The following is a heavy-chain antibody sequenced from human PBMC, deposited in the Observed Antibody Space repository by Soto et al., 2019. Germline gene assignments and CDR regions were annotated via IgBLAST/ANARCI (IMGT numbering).Heavy chain of an antibody. CDR3: ARGYYYGSGSYYCRWFDP. CDR2: ISYDGSNK. D-gene: IGHD3-10*01. CDR1: GFTFSSYA. J-gene: IGHJ5*02. Sequence: QVQLVESGGGVVQPGRSLRLSCAASGFTFSSYAMHWVRQAPGKGLEWVAVISYDGSNKYYADSVKGRFTISRDNSKNTLYLQMNSLRAEDTAVYYCARGYYYGSGSYYCRWFDPWGQGTLVTVSS. V-gene: IGHV3-30-3*01.